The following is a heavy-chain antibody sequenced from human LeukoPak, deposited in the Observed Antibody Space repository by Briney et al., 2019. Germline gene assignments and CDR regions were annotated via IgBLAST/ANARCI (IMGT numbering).Heavy chain of an antibody. Sequence: SVKVSCKASGGTFSSYAISWVRQAPGQGLEWMGGIIPIFGTANYAQKFQGRVTITADESTSTAYMELSSLRSEDTAVYYCASSVGYSYVDAFNIWGQGTMVTVSS. D-gene: IGHD5-18*01. V-gene: IGHV1-69*13. CDR1: GGTFSSYA. CDR2: IIPIFGTA. J-gene: IGHJ3*02. CDR3: ASSVGYSYVDAFNI.